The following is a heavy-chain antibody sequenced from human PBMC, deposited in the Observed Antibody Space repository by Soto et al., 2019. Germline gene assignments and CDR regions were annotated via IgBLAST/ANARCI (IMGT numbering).Heavy chain of an antibody. J-gene: IGHJ3*02. CDR2: IKQDGSEK. CDR3: ARGALTYCSSTSCPQDAFDI. V-gene: IGHV3-7*01. CDR1: GFTFSSYW. D-gene: IGHD2-2*01. Sequence: GGSLRLSCAASGFTFSSYWMSWVRQAPGKGLEWVANIKQDGSEKYYVDSVKGRFTISRDNAKNSLYLQMNSLRAEDTAVYYCARGALTYCSSTSCPQDAFDIWGQGTMVTVSS.